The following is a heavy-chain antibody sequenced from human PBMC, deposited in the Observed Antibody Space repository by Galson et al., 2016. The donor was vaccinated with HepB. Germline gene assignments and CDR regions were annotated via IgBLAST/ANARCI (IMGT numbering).Heavy chain of an antibody. CDR1: GFTFSDYY. Sequence: SLRLSCAASGFTFSDYYMRWIRQAPGKGLEWISYISRSSYIIYADSVKGRFTISRDDAKNSLYLQMNSLRAEDTAVDYCARGGRGAYSNTIDSWGQGTLVTVSS. D-gene: IGHD3-16*01. CDR2: ISRSSYI. CDR3: ARGGRGAYSNTIDS. J-gene: IGHJ4*02. V-gene: IGHV3-11*06.